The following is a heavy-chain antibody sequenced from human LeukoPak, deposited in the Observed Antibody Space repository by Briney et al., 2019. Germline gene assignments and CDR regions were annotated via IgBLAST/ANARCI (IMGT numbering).Heavy chain of an antibody. CDR3: AINYDILTGYNYYYYYYMDV. J-gene: IGHJ6*03. V-gene: IGHV1-2*02. Sequence: ASVKVSCKASGYTFTGYYTHWVRQAPGQGLEWMGWINPNSGGTNYAQKFQGRVTMTRDTSISTAYMELSRLRSDDTAVYHCAINYDILTGYNYYYYYYMDVWGKGTTVTISS. CDR2: INPNSGGT. CDR1: GYTFTGYY. D-gene: IGHD3-9*01.